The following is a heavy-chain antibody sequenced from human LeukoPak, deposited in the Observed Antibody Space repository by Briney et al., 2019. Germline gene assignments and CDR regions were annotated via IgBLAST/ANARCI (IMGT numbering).Heavy chain of an antibody. V-gene: IGHV4-4*07. CDR3: ARERVINWNYLGMDV. CDR2: IHTSGST. Sequence: SETLSLTCTVSGGSISSYYWSWIRQPAGKGLEWIGRIHTSGSTNYNPSLKSRVTMSVDTSKNQFSLKLSSVTAADTAVYYCARERVINWNYLGMDVWGKGTTVTVSS. CDR1: GGSISSYY. D-gene: IGHD1-20*01. J-gene: IGHJ6*04.